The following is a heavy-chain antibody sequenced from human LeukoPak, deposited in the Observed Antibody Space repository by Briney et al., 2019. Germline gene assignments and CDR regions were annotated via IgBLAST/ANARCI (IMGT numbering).Heavy chain of an antibody. Sequence: SETLSLTCTLSGGPNSRYYWSWLRQPPGKALEGIGDNYYSGSTNYNPSLKSRVTISVDTSKNQFSLKLNSVNAADTAVYYCARVSYSSIWFTDNWFHPWGQGTLVTVSS. CDR1: GGPNSRYY. CDR2: NYYSGST. V-gene: IGHV4-59*01. CDR3: ARVSYSSIWFTDNWFHP. D-gene: IGHD6-13*01. J-gene: IGHJ5*02.